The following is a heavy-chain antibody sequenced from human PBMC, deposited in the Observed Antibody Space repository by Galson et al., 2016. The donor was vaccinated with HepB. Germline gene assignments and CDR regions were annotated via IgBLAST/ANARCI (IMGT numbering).Heavy chain of an antibody. D-gene: IGHD3-22*01. J-gene: IGHJ4*02. CDR2: IYWDGEK. CDR1: GFSLSTTTLG. Sequence: PALVKPTQTLTLTCTFSGFSLSTTTLGVGWIRQPPGKALEWLALIYWDGEKRYNPFLKSRLNIDKDTSANQVVLSMTNVDPVDTATYFCAHSGGYYYFDLWGPGTLITVSA. CDR3: AHSGGYYYFDL. V-gene: IGHV2-5*02.